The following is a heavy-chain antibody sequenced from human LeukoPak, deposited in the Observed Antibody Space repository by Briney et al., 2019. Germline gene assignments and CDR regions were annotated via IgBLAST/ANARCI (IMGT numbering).Heavy chain of an antibody. D-gene: IGHD3-3*01. Sequence: PGGSLRLSCAASGPTFSSYGMHWVRQAPGKGLEWVAVISYDGSNKYYADSVKGRFTISRDNSKNTLYLQMNSLGAEDTAVYYCAKVLEWFSKGVDYWGQGTLVTVSS. CDR2: ISYDGSNK. V-gene: IGHV3-30*18. CDR1: GPTFSSYG. J-gene: IGHJ4*02. CDR3: AKVLEWFSKGVDY.